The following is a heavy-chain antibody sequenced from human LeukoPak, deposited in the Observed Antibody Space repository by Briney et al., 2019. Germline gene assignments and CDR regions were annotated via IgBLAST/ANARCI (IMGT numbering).Heavy chain of an antibody. J-gene: IGHJ5*02. V-gene: IGHV4-39*07. D-gene: IGHD2-2*02. CDR1: GGSISSSRYY. Sequence: SETLSLTCTVSGGSISSSRYYGGWVRQPPGKGLEWIVSIYYSGSTYYNPSLKSRVTISVDTSKNQFSLKLSSVPAADTAVYYCARDGMKYRSKGNWFDPWGQGTLVTVSS. CDR2: IYYSGST. CDR3: ARDGMKYRSKGNWFDP.